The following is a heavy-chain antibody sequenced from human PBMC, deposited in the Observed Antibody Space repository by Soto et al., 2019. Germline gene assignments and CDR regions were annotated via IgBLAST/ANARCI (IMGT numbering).Heavy chain of an antibody. CDR2: INSDGSST. CDR1: GFTISDYW. J-gene: IGHJ4*02. V-gene: IGHV3-74*01. CDR3: AREVVGGDICTSTACYVGHTHFDS. Sequence: GGSLRLSCAASGFTISDYWMNWVRQAPGKGPVWVSRINSDGSSTNYADSGKGRFTISRDNAKNTLYLQMNSLRAEDTAVYYCAREVVGGDICTSTACYVGHTHFDSWGQGTLVTVSS. D-gene: IGHD2-2*01.